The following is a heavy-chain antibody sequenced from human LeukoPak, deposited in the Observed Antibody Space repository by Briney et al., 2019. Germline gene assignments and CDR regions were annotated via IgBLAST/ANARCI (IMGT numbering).Heavy chain of an antibody. CDR3: TTTAVADLGFDY. CDR2: IKSKTDGGTT. Sequence: GGSLRLSCAASGFTFSNAWMSWVRQAPGKGLEWVGRIKSKTDGGTTDYAAPVKGRFTISRDDSKNTLYLRMNSLKTEDTAVYYCTTTAVADLGFDYWGQGTLVTVSS. CDR1: GFTFSNAW. J-gene: IGHJ4*02. D-gene: IGHD6-19*01. V-gene: IGHV3-15*01.